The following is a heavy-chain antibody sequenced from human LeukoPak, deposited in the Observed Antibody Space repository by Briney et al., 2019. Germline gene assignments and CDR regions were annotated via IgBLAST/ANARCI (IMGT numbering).Heavy chain of an antibody. Sequence: GGSLRLSCAASGFTFSSYEMNWVRQAPGKGLEWVSSISSSSSYIYYADSVKGRFTISRDNAKNSLYLQMNSLRAEDTAVYYCARGRAHDAFDIWGQGTMVTVSS. CDR3: ARGRAHDAFDI. V-gene: IGHV3-21*01. CDR2: ISSSSSYI. J-gene: IGHJ3*02. CDR1: GFTFSSYE.